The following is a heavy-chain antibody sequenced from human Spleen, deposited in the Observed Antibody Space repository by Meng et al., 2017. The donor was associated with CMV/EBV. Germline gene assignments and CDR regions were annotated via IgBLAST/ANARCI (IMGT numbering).Heavy chain of an antibody. J-gene: IGHJ6*02. CDR1: GCTFSSYA. V-gene: IGHV1-69*10. CDR3: ARQVAIAARPPGGSGMGV. Sequence: SVKVSCKASGCTFSSYAISWVRQAPGQGLEWMGGINPILGIANYAQKFQGRVTITADKSTSTAYMELSSLRSEDTAVYYCARQVAIAARPPGGSGMGVWGQGTTVTVSS. CDR2: INPILGIA. D-gene: IGHD6-6*01.